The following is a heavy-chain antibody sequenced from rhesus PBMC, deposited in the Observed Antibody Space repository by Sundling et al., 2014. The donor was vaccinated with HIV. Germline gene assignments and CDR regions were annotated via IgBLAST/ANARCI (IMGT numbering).Heavy chain of an antibody. CDR3: AISSRIILVEYGLDS. Sequence: QVQLVQSGAEVKKPGASVKVSCKASGFTFGSYAISWVRQAPGQGLEWMGGIVPLVGVTNYAQKFQGRVTITADTSTSTAYMELSSLRSEDTAVYYCAISSRIILVEYGLDSWGQGVVVTVSS. D-gene: IGHD2-2*01. J-gene: IGHJ6*01. CDR2: IVPLVGVT. V-gene: IGHV1-198*02. CDR1: GFTFGSYA.